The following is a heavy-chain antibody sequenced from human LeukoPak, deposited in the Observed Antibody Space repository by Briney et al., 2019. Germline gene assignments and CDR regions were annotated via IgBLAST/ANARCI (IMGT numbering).Heavy chain of an antibody. CDR2: IYYCGST. J-gene: IGHJ3*02. D-gene: IGHD3-22*01. V-gene: IGHV4-59*01. CDR1: GGSISGYH. Sequence: SETLSLTCTVSGGSISGYHWSWIRQPPGKGLDWIGYIYYCGSTKYNPSLKSRVTMSVVTSKNQFSLKLSSVTAADTAVYYCARGGLENGYHANDGFDICGQGTMVTVSS. CDR3: ARGGLENGYHANDGFDI.